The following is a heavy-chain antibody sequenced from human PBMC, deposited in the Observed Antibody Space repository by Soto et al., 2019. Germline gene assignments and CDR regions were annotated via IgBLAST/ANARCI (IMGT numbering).Heavy chain of an antibody. Sequence: SETLSLTCTVSGSSVSSGAYYWSWIRQPPGKGLECIGHIYYTGSTNYNPSLKSRITISLDTSKNHFSLKLTSVTAADTAVYYCARWSSEQLADLDYYYYYGVDVWGPGTTVTVSS. V-gene: IGHV4-61*03. CDR3: ARWSSEQLADLDYYYYYGVDV. CDR1: GSSVSSGAYY. CDR2: IYYTGST. D-gene: IGHD1-26*01. J-gene: IGHJ6*02.